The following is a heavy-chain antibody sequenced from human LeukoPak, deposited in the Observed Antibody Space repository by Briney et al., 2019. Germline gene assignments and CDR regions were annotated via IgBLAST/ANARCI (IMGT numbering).Heavy chain of an antibody. CDR1: GFTFSSYG. V-gene: IGHV3-30*03. CDR2: ISYDGSNK. D-gene: IGHD6-19*01. J-gene: IGHJ4*02. Sequence: GGSLRLSCAASGFTFSSYGMHWVRQAPGKGLEWVAVISYDGSNKYYADSVKGRFTISRDNSKNTLYLQMNSLRAEDTAVYYCARGGSGWADYWGQGTLVTVSS. CDR3: ARGGSGWADY.